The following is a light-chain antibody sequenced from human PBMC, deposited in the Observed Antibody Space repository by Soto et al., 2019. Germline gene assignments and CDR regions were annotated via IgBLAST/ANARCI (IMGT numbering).Light chain of an antibody. CDR1: QDVGKW. V-gene: IGKV1-12*01. CDR3: QQANSFPIT. Sequence: DIQMTQSPPSVSASXGNRVTITXXASQDVGKWLAWYQQKPGKAPTLLIHGASSLQSGVPPRYSGSGYGTDFTLTISSLQPEDFATYYCQQANSFPITFGQGTRLEIK. CDR2: GAS. J-gene: IGKJ5*01.